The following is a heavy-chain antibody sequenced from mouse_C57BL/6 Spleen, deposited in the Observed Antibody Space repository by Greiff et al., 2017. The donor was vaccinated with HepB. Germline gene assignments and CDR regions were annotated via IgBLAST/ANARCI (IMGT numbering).Heavy chain of an antibody. CDR3: TTGGSSLYAMDY. CDR1: GFNIKDDY. J-gene: IGHJ4*01. V-gene: IGHV14-4*01. Sequence: EVKLQESGAELVRPGASVKLSCTASGFNIKDDYMHWVKQRPEQGLEWIGWIDPENGDTEYASKFQGKATITADTSSNTAYLQLSSLTSEDTAVYYCTTGGSSLYAMDYWGQGTSVTVSS. D-gene: IGHD1-1*01. CDR2: IDPENGDT.